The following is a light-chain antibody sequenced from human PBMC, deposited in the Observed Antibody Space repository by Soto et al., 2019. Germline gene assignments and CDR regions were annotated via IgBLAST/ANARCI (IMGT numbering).Light chain of an antibody. CDR1: SGHSSYA. J-gene: IGLJ1*01. Sequence: QPVLTQSPSASASLGASVKLTCTLSSGHSSYAIAWHQQQPEKGPRYLMKLNSDGSHSKGDGIPDRFSGSSSGAERYLTISSLQPEDEADYYCQTWGTGIHVFGTGTKLTVL. V-gene: IGLV4-69*01. CDR2: LNSDGSH. CDR3: QTWGTGIHV.